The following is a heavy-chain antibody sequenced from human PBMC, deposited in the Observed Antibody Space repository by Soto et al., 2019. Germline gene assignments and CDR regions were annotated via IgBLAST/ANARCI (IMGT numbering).Heavy chain of an antibody. CDR2: IYLSGGNT. Sequence: QVQLVQSGAEVKNPGASVKISCTASGYNFINNYIYWVRQAPGQGLEYMGLIYLSGGNTKYAQKVQDRVTMTRDTSTNTVYLELPSLRFDDPAMYDCAKEGAEWGQGTLVTVSS. J-gene: IGHJ4*02. CDR1: GYNFINNY. V-gene: IGHV1-46*01. CDR3: AKEGAE.